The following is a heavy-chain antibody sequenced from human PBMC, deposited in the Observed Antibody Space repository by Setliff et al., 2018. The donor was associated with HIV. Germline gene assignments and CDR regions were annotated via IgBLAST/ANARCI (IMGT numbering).Heavy chain of an antibody. CDR1: GYIFISYG. Sequence: ASVKVSCKASGYIFISYGISWVRQAPGQGLEWMGWISAYNGNTNYAQKFQGRVTMTTDTSTSTVYMELGSLISDDTAVYYCAREGLWFGDRGYYMDVWGTGTAVTVSS. CDR3: AREGLWFGDRGYYMDV. CDR2: ISAYNGNT. J-gene: IGHJ6*03. D-gene: IGHD3-10*01. V-gene: IGHV1-18*01.